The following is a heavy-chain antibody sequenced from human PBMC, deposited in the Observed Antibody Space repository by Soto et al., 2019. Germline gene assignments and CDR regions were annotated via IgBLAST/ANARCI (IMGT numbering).Heavy chain of an antibody. J-gene: IGHJ6*02. CDR2: INPSGGST. D-gene: IGHD6-13*01. V-gene: IGHV1-46*01. CDR1: GYTFTSYY. CDR3: ASPTEGMNSSSWYNYYYGMDF. Sequence: ASVKVSCKASGYTFTSYYMHWVRQAPGQGLEWMGIINPSGGSTSYAQKFQGRVTMTRDTSTSTVYMELSSLRSEDTAVYYCASPTEGMNSSSWYNYYYGMDFWGQGTTVTVSS.